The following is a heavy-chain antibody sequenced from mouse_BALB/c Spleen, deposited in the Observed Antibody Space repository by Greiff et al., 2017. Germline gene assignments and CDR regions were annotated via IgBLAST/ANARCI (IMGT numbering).Heavy chain of an antibody. Sequence: VKLMESGPGLVQPSQSLSITCTVSGFSLTSYGVHWVRQSPGKGLEWLGVIWSGGSTDYNAAFISRLSISKDNSKSQVFFKMNSLQANDTAIYYCARRGYGEYAMDYWGQGTSVTVSS. CDR1: GFSLTSYG. V-gene: IGHV2-2*02. J-gene: IGHJ4*01. CDR2: IWSGGST. D-gene: IGHD1-2*01. CDR3: ARRGYGEYAMDY.